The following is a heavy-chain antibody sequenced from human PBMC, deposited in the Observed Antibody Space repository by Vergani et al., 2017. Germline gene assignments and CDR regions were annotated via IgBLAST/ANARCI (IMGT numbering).Heavy chain of an antibody. V-gene: IGHV5-51*03. D-gene: IGHD3-3*01. J-gene: IGHJ5*02. Sequence: EVQLVQSGAEVKKPGESLKISCQGSGYSITNYWIAWVRQRPGKGLEGMGIIYAGDSDVRYSPSFQGQVTMSVDKFLSTAYLQGSSLKASDTATYYCAKTHDFSSLYSSYNWFDPWGKGTQVTVSS. CDR2: IYAGDSDV. CDR3: AKTHDFSSLYSSYNWFDP. CDR1: GYSITNYW.